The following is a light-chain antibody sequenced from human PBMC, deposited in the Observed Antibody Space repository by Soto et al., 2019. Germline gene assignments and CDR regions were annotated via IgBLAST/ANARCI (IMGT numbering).Light chain of an antibody. CDR1: TGAVTSGHY. CDR3: LLSYSGARPVV. CDR2: DTS. V-gene: IGLV7-46*01. J-gene: IGLJ2*01. Sequence: QAVVTQEPSLTVSPGGTVTLTCGSSTGAVTSGHYPYWFQQKPGQAPRTLIYDTSNKHSWTPARFSGSLLGGKAALTLSGEKPEDEAEYYCLLSYSGARPVVFGGGTKVTVL.